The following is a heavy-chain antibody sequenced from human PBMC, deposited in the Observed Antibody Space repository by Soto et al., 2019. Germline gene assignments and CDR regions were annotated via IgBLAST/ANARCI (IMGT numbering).Heavy chain of an antibody. V-gene: IGHV4-30-2*01. Sequence: NRNRQPPGKGLEWIGYIYHSGSTYYNPSLKSRVTISVDWSKNQFSLKVSSVTAADTAVYYCARVPDVWGQGTTVTVSS. CDR2: IYHSGST. CDR3: ARVPDV. J-gene: IGHJ6*02.